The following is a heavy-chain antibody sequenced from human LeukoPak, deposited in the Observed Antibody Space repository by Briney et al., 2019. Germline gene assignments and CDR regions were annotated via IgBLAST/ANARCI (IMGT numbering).Heavy chain of an antibody. J-gene: IGHJ4*02. D-gene: IGHD2-2*01. CDR1: GFTFSSYA. CDR3: AKSPYCSSTSCRSRHSYFDY. CDR2: ISGSGGST. Sequence: GGSLRLSCAASGFTFSSYAMSWVRQAPGKGLEWVSAISGSGGSTYYADSVKGRFTISRDNSKNTLYLQMNSLRAEDTAVYYCAKSPYCSSTSCRSRHSYFDYWGQGTLVTVSS. V-gene: IGHV3-23*01.